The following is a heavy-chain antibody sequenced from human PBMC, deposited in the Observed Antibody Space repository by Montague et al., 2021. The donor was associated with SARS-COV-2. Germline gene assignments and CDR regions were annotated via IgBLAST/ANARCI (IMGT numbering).Heavy chain of an antibody. CDR1: GFTFSTYA. D-gene: IGHD6-19*01. J-gene: IGHJ6*02. V-gene: IGHV3-23*01. CDR2: IGGGGDTT. Sequence: SLRLSCAASGFTFSTYAMSWVRQAPGKGLEWVSTIGGGGDTTYYADSAKGRFTISRDNSKNTVFLQMNSLRAEDTATYYCAKDSRYSSGVWGQGTTVTVSS. CDR3: AKDSRYSSGV.